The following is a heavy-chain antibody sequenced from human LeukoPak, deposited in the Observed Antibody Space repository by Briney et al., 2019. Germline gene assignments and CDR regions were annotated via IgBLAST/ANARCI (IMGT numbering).Heavy chain of an antibody. Sequence: GASVKVSCKASGYTFTGYYMHWVRQAPGQGLEWMGWINPNSGGTNYAQKFQGRVTMTRDTSTSTAYMELSRLRPDDTAVYYCAREMATTRDAFDIWGQGTMVTVSS. V-gene: IGHV1-2*02. CDR3: AREMATTRDAFDI. CDR2: INPNSGGT. CDR1: GYTFTGYY. J-gene: IGHJ3*02. D-gene: IGHD5-24*01.